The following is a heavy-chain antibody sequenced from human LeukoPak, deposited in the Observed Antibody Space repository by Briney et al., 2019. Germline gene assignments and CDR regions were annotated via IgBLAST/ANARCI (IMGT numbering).Heavy chain of an antibody. V-gene: IGHV4-4*07. CDR3: ARERDGSGSYFMDY. Sequence: SETLSLTCTVSGGSISSYYWSWIRQPAGKGLEWIGRIYTSGSTNYNPSLKSRVTMSVDTSKNQFSLKLSSVTAADTAVYYCARERDGSGSYFMDYWGQGTLVTVSS. J-gene: IGHJ4*02. D-gene: IGHD3-10*01. CDR2: IYTSGST. CDR1: GGSISSYY.